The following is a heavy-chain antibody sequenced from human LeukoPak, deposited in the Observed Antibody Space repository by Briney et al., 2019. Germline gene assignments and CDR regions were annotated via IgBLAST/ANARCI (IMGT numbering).Heavy chain of an antibody. V-gene: IGHV1-18*01. J-gene: IGHJ3*02. CDR1: GYTFTSYG. CDR3: ARDYYYDSSGYYVWDAFDI. CDR2: ISAYNGNT. D-gene: IGHD3-22*01. Sequence: ASVKVSCKASGYTFTSYGISWVRQAPGQGLEWMGWISAYNGNTNYAQKLQGRVTMTTDTSTSTAYMELRSLRSDDTAVYYCARDYYYDSSGYYVWDAFDIWGQGTMVTVSS.